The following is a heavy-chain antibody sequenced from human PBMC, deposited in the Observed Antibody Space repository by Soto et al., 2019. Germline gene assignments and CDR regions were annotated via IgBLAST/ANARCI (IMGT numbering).Heavy chain of an antibody. V-gene: IGHV4-39*02. Sequence: ETLSLTCTVSGGSINSNNYYWAWIRQPPGKGLAWIASIYYDGSTYYNPSLKSRVSISVDTSKNHFSLKLSSATAADTAVYYCAKVVVAATRHTDFDSWGQGTLVTVSS. D-gene: IGHD2-15*01. CDR1: GGSINSNNYY. CDR3: AKVVVAATRHTDFDS. J-gene: IGHJ4*02. CDR2: IYYDGST.